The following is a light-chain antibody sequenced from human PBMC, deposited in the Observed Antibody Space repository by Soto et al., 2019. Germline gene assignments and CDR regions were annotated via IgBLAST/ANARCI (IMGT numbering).Light chain of an antibody. CDR3: QQYGSSVT. Sequence: EIVMTQSPATLSVSPGERATLSFRASQSVSSNLAWYQQKPGQAPRLLIYGASSRATGIPDRFSGSGSGTDFTLTISRLEPEDFAVYYCQQYGSSVTFGQGTKVDIK. CDR2: GAS. V-gene: IGKV3-20*01. J-gene: IGKJ1*01. CDR1: QSVSSN.